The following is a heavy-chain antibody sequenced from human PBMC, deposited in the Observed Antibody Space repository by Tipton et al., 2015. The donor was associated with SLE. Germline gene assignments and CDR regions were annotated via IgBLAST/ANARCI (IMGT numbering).Heavy chain of an antibody. Sequence: AASGFTFDDYAMHWVRQAPGKGLEWVSGLSWNSGSIGYADFVKGRFTISRDNAKNSLYLQMNSLRAEDTALYYCTKDIGALPGFGMDVWGQGTTVTVSS. J-gene: IGHJ6*02. V-gene: IGHV3-9*01. D-gene: IGHD3-16*01. CDR2: LSWNSGSI. CDR3: TKDIGALPGFGMDV. CDR1: GFTFDDYA.